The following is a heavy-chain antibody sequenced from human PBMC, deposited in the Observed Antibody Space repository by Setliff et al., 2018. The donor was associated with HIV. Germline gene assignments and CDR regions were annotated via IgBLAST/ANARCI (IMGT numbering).Heavy chain of an antibody. Sequence: GGSLRLSCAASGFTFSTYAMGWVRQAPGKGLEWVSTVGAVGAPTHYAESVKGRFTISKDNSRDTLYLQMSSLREEDTAVYYCAKVLEFGIDAFDIWGQGTMVTVSS. CDR2: VGAVGAPT. CDR1: GFTFSTYA. J-gene: IGHJ3*02. CDR3: AKVLEFGIDAFDI. D-gene: IGHD3-10*01. V-gene: IGHV3-23*01.